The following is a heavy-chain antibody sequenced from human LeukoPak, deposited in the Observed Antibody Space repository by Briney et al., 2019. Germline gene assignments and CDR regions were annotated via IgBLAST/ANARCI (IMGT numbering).Heavy chain of an antibody. CDR3: ARQSTKGLGTSRIAAAGRGAFDI. D-gene: IGHD6-13*01. CDR2: IYYSGST. J-gene: IGHJ3*02. V-gene: IGHV4-59*08. Sequence: SETLSLTCTVSGGSISSYYWSWIRQPPGKGLEWIGYIYYSGSTNYNPSLKSRVTISVDTSKNQFSLKLSSVTAADTAVYYCARQSTKGLGTSRIAAAGRGAFDIWGQGTMVTVSS. CDR1: GGSISSYY.